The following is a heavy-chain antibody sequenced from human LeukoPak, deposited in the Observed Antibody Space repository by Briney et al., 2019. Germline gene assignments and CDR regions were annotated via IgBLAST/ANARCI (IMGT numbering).Heavy chain of an antibody. V-gene: IGHV6-1*01. CDR1: GXSVSSNSAA. J-gene: IGHJ4*02. D-gene: IGHD1-26*01. CDR2: TWYRSKWFN. CDR3: ARDPWDRYYFDY. Sequence: SQTLSLTCAISGXSVSSNSAAWNWIRQSPSRGLEWLGRTWYRSKWFNDYAVSVKSRISISADTSENQFSVQLRSVTPEDTAVYYCARDPWDRYYFDYWGQGTLVTVSS.